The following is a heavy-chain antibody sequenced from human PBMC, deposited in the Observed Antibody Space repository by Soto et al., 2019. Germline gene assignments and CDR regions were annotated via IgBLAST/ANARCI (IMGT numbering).Heavy chain of an antibody. Sequence: QVQLQESGPGLVKPSGTLSLTCAVSGGSISSTNWWNSDRQPPGKGLEWIGEIDHSGSTNYNPSLKSRVTMSVDKPKNQFSLKLSSVTAADTAVYYCVRDSGNGWKDYWGPGTLVTVSS. V-gene: IGHV4-4*02. D-gene: IGHD6-19*01. CDR1: GGSISSTNW. J-gene: IGHJ4*02. CDR3: VRDSGNGWKDY. CDR2: IDHSGST.